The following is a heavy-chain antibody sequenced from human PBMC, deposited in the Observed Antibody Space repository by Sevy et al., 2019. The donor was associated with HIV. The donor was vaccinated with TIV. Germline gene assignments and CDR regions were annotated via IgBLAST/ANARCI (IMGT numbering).Heavy chain of an antibody. CDR2: MRKAGINT. V-gene: IGHV3-30*02. CDR1: VFTFNIYG. CDR3: ARETTYYDASGLLPGDI. Sequence: GGSLRLSCAASVFTFNIYGMQWVRQAPGKGLEWVAFMRKAGINTYYADSVKGRFTISRDNSKNTLYLQMNSLRTEDTALYYCARETTYYDASGLLPGDIWGQGTMVTVSS. J-gene: IGHJ3*02. D-gene: IGHD3-16*01.